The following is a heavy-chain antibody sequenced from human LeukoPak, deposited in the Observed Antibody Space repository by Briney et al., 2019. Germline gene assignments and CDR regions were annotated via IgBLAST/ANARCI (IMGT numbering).Heavy chain of an antibody. CDR2: INPNSGGT. Sequence: ASVTVSCTASGYTFTGYYMHWVRQAPGQGLEWMGWINPNSGGTNYAQKFQGRVTMTRDTSISTAYMELSRLRSDDTAVYYCARVPLGACSSTSCYYGMDVWGQGTTVTVSS. J-gene: IGHJ6*02. V-gene: IGHV1-2*02. CDR3: ARVPLGACSSTSCYYGMDV. CDR1: GYTFTGYY. D-gene: IGHD2-2*01.